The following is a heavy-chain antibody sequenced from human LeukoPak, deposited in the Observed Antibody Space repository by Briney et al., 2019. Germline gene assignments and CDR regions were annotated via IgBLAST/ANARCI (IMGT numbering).Heavy chain of an antibody. Sequence: SETLSLTCTVSGGSISSSSYYWGWIRQPPGKGLEWIGSIYYSGSTYYNPSLKSRVTISVDTSKNQFSLKLSSVTAADTAVYYCAKGMSQWLVPGDPVDYWGQGTLVTVSS. J-gene: IGHJ4*02. CDR2: IYYSGST. D-gene: IGHD6-19*01. V-gene: IGHV4-39*01. CDR1: GGSISSSSYY. CDR3: AKGMSQWLVPGDPVDY.